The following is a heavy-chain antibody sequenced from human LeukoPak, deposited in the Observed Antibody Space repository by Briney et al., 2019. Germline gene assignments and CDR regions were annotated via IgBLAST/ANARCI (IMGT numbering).Heavy chain of an antibody. D-gene: IGHD1-26*01. CDR1: GYTFTGYY. CDR2: INPNSGGT. CDR3: AREPTYSGSYYYYYMDV. J-gene: IGHJ6*03. Sequence: GASVKVSCKASGYTFTGYYMHWVRQAPGQGLEWMGRINPNSGGTNYAQKFQGRVTMTRDTSISTAYMELSRLRSDDTAVYYCAREPTYSGSYYYYYMDVWGKGTRSPSP. V-gene: IGHV1-2*06.